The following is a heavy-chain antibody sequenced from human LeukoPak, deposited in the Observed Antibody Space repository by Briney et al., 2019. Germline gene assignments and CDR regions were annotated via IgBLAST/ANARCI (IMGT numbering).Heavy chain of an antibody. V-gene: IGHV3-7*01. CDR3: ARGGTFVSDC. D-gene: IGHD1-1*01. CDR2: INQDGSEK. CDR1: GFTFSTFW. J-gene: IGHJ4*02. Sequence: GGSLRLSCAASGFTFSTFWMSWVRQAPGKGLEWVANINQDGSEKYYVDSMKGRFTVSRDNAKSSLYLQMDSLRAEDTAVYYCARGGTFVSDCWGQGTLVTVSS.